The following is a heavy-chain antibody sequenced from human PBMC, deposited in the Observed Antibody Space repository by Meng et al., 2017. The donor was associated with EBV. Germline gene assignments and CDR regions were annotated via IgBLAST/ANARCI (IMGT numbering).Heavy chain of an antibody. D-gene: IGHD3-10*01. CDR2: LIPMSGAP. CDR1: GGPFRRNA. CDR3: ASESGRGFTPDF. J-gene: IGHJ4*02. V-gene: IGHV1-69*01. Sequence: QGQVEQAGAEVKRPGSPVKISCKTSGGPFRRNAVSWLRQGPGQGLEWLGGLIPMSGAPHYAQKFQDRVTITADEYTRTHYMELSSLRSDDTAMYYCASESGRGFTPDFWGQGTLVTVSS.